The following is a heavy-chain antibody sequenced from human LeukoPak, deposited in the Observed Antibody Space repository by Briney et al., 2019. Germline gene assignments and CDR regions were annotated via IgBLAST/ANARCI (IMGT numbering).Heavy chain of an antibody. D-gene: IGHD3-22*01. Sequence: GGSLRLSCAASGFTFKTHAMSWVRPAPGKGLEWVSRIDDSGVIRSYADSVKGRFTISRDNSKMTLTLQMNSLRAEDTAVYYCAKRLKRNYYYHYAMDVWGQGTTVTVSS. V-gene: IGHV3-23*01. CDR1: GFTFKTHA. CDR2: IDDSGVIR. J-gene: IGHJ6*02. CDR3: AKRLKRNYYYHYAMDV.